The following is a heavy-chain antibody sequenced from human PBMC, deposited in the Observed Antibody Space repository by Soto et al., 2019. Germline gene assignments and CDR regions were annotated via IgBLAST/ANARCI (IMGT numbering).Heavy chain of an antibody. V-gene: IGHV3-43*01. CDR3: AKWGYDILTGFLDGGDY. CDR2: ISWDGGST. Sequence: GGSLRLSCAASGFTFDDYTMHWVRQAPGKGLEWVSLISWDGGSTYYADSVKGRFTISRDNSKNSLYLQMNSLRTEDTALYYCAKWGYDILTGFLDGGDYWGQGTLVTVSS. CDR1: GFTFDDYT. J-gene: IGHJ4*02. D-gene: IGHD3-9*01.